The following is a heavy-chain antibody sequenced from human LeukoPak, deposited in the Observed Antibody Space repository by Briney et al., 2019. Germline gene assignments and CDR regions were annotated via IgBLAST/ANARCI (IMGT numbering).Heavy chain of an antibody. Sequence: GGSLRLSCAASGFIFSTYGINWVRQAPGKGLEWVSNITSGSNIYYADFVKGRFTISRDNSKNSLYVQMNSLRADDTAVYYCARGGVFDHHYMDVWGKGTTVTVSS. J-gene: IGHJ6*03. CDR1: GFIFSTYG. CDR2: ITSGSNI. D-gene: IGHD1-14*01. V-gene: IGHV3-48*03. CDR3: ARGGVFDHHYMDV.